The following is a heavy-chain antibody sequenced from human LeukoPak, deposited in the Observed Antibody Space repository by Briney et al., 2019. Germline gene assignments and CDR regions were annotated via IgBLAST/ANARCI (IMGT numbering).Heavy chain of an antibody. D-gene: IGHD2-2*03. V-gene: IGHV3-30*02. J-gene: IGHJ4*02. CDR3: AMDIVVVPAADFDY. CDR1: GFTFSSYG. Sequence: GGSLRLSCAASGFTFSSYGMHWVRQAPGKGLEWVAFIRYDGSNKYYADSVKGRFTISRDNSKNKLYLQMNSLRAEDTAVYYCAMDIVVVPAADFDYWGQGTLVTVSS. CDR2: IRYDGSNK.